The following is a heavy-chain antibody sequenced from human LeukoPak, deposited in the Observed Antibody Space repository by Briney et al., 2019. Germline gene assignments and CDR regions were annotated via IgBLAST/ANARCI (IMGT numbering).Heavy chain of an antibody. CDR3: ASHAYDAFDP. Sequence: ASVKVSCKFSGYTLTELSMHWVRQAPGKGLEWMGGFDPEDGETICAQKFQGRVTMTEDTSTDAAYMELSSLRSEDTAVYYCASHAYDAFDPWGQGTLVTVSS. D-gene: IGHD2-21*01. V-gene: IGHV1-24*01. J-gene: IGHJ5*02. CDR1: GYTLTELS. CDR2: FDPEDGET.